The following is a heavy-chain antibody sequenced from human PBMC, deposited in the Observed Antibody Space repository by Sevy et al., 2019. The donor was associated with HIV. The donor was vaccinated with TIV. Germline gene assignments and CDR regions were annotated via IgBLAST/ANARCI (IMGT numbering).Heavy chain of an antibody. CDR2: ISAYNGNT. Sequence: ASVKVSCKASGYTFTSYGISWVRQAPGQGLEWMGWISAYNGNTNYVQKLQGRVTMTTDTSTSTAYMELRSLRSDDTAVYYYSRDCSSWREEIDYWGQGTLVTVSS. J-gene: IGHJ4*02. V-gene: IGHV1-18*01. CDR3: SRDCSSWREEIDY. D-gene: IGHD6-6*01. CDR1: GYTFTSYG.